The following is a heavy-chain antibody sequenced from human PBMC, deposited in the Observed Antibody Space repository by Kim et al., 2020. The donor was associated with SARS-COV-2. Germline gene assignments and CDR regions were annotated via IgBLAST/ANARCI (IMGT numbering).Heavy chain of an antibody. CDR1: GYSFTSYW. CDR2: IYPGDSDT. V-gene: IGHV5-51*01. J-gene: IGHJ4*02. Sequence: GESLKISRKGSGYSFTSYWIGWVRQMPGKGLEWMGIIYPGDSDTRYSPSFQGQVTISADKSISTAYLQWSSLKASDTAMYYCARPSGYYDILTGYLYWGQGTLVTVSS. CDR3: ARPSGYYDILTGYLY. D-gene: IGHD3-9*01.